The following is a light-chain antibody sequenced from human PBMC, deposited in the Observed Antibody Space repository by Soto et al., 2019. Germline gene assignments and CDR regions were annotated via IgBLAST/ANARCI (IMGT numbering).Light chain of an antibody. CDR1: SSNIGFNA. V-gene: IGLV1-44*01. CDR3: GTWDSSLSAV. J-gene: IGLJ2*01. CDR2: GNS. Sequence: QSVLTQPPSASGTPGQRVTLSCSGSSSNIGFNAVNWYQQLPGTAPKLVMHGNSQRPSGVPDRFSGSKSGTSATLGITGLQTGDEADYYCGTWDSSLSAVFGGGTKLTVL.